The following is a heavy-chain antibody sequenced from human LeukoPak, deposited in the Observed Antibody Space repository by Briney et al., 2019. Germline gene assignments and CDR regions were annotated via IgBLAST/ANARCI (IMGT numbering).Heavy chain of an antibody. CDR1: GYTFTGYY. CDR3: ARDSYYDSSGYYSSEYFQH. V-gene: IGHV1-2*02. CDR2: INPNSGGT. Sequence: KGACNASGYTFTGYYMHWVRQAPGQGLEWMGWINPNSGGTNYAQKFQGRVTMTRDTSISTAYMELSRLRSDDTAVYYCARDSYYDSSGYYSSEYFQHWGQATVDTVSS. J-gene: IGHJ1*01. D-gene: IGHD3-22*01.